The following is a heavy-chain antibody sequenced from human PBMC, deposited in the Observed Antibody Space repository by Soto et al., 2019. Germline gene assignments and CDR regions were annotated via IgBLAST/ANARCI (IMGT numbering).Heavy chain of an antibody. CDR1: GFTVSSNY. D-gene: IGHD4-17*01. J-gene: IGHJ3*02. V-gene: IGHV3-53*04. CDR2: IFSGCST. CDR3: ASHDYGDYVFAFDI. Sequence: PGGSLRLSCAASGFTVSSNYMSWVRQAPGKGLEWVSVIFSGCSTYYADSVKGRFTISRHISKNTLYLQMNSLRAEDTAVYYCASHDYGDYVFAFDIWGQGTMVTVSS.